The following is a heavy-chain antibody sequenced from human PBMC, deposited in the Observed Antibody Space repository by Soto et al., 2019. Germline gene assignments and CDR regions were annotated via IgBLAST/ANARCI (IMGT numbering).Heavy chain of an antibody. CDR1: GAAVSSGGYF. CDR2: IYYSGGT. D-gene: IGHD6-19*01. V-gene: IGHV4-61*08. CDR3: TREQSDDNYFDP. J-gene: IGHJ5*02. Sequence: LSLTCTVSGAAVSSGGYFYTWVRQPPGKGLEWLGYIYYSGGTNYNPSLKSRVTISLDKSKSQFSLRLISVTAADTAVYYCTREQSDDNYFDPWGQGTLVTVSS.